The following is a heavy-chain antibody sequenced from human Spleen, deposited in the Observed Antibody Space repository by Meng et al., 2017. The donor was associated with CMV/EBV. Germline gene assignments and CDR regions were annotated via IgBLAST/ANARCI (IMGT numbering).Heavy chain of an antibody. CDR3: SRSEFKTTIFGGVILPFDP. Sequence: ASVKVSCKASGYTFTGYYMHWVRQAPGQGLEWMGWINPNSGDTYYAQKIQGRATMTRDTSLSTAYMELSRVRSEDTAVYFCSRSEFKTTIFGGVILPFDPWGQGTLVTVSS. V-gene: IGHV1-2*02. CDR1: GYTFTGYY. D-gene: IGHD3-3*01. J-gene: IGHJ5*02. CDR2: INPNSGDT.